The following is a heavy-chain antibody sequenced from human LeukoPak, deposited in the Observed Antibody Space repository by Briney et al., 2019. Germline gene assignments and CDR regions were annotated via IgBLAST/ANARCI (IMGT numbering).Heavy chain of an antibody. Sequence: GGSLRLSCAASGFTFSSHSMNWVRQAPGRGLEWVSYISSSSTTIYYADSVKGRFTISRDNAKNSLYLQMNSLRAEDTALHYCASGGIYYGAAFDFWGQGSLVTVSA. CDR3: ASGGIYYGAAFDF. D-gene: IGHD1-26*01. J-gene: IGHJ4*02. CDR2: ISSSSTTI. CDR1: GFTFSSHS. V-gene: IGHV3-48*04.